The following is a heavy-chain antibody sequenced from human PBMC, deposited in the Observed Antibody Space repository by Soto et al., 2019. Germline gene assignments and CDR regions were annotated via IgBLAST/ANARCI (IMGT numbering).Heavy chain of an antibody. CDR3: ARRSGDFWSGYYYGADY. V-gene: IGHV3-33*01. Sequence: HPGGSLRLSCAASGFTFSSYGMHWVRQAPGKGLEWVAVIWYDGSNKYYADSVKGRFTISRDNSKNTLYLQMNSLRAEDTAVYYCARRSGDFWSGYYYGADYWGQGTLVTVSS. CDR1: GFTFSSYG. J-gene: IGHJ4*02. CDR2: IWYDGSNK. D-gene: IGHD3-3*01.